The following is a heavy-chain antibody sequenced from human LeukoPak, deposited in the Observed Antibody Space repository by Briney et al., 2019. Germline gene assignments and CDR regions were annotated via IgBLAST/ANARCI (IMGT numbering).Heavy chain of an antibody. Sequence: AASVKVSCKASGYTFAAHYIHWVRQAPEQGPEWMGWISPNSGATKYAQKFQGRVTMTRDTSITTAYMELTGLRSDDTALYYCARGFIGSSNYFDPWGQGTLVTVSS. V-gene: IGHV1-2*02. D-gene: IGHD6-6*01. J-gene: IGHJ5*02. CDR2: ISPNSGAT. CDR1: GYTFAAHY. CDR3: ARGFIGSSNYFDP.